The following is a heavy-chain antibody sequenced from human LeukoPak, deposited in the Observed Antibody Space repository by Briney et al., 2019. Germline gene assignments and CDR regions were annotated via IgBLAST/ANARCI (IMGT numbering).Heavy chain of an antibody. V-gene: IGHV3-48*03. CDR3: AREFRYCSGTNCPGTFDI. Sequence: GGSVKLSCEASRFXFRSYETHWLRQAPGKRLELRSYSSSSVSMIYEDSVKGRFTLSRDNVKDSMYLQMNSLRGEDTAVYYCAREFRYCSGTNCPGTFDIWGQGTMVTVSS. CDR1: RFXFRSYE. CDR2: SSSSVSM. J-gene: IGHJ3*02. D-gene: IGHD2-2*01.